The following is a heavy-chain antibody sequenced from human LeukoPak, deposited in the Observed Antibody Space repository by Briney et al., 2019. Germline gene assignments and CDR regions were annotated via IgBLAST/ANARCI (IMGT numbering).Heavy chain of an antibody. CDR1: GGSFSAYY. CDR2: IYYSGST. D-gene: IGHD6-25*01. Sequence: SETLSLTCAVYGGSFSAYYWSWIRQPPGKGLEWIGSIYYSGSTYYNPSLKSRVTISVDTSKNQFSLKLSSVTAADTAVYYCARRIAGIAASFDYWGQGTLVTVSS. V-gene: IGHV4-34*01. CDR3: ARRIAGIAASFDY. J-gene: IGHJ4*02.